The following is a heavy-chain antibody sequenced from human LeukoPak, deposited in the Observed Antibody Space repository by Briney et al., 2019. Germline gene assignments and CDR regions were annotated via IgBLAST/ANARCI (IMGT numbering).Heavy chain of an antibody. J-gene: IGHJ5*02. CDR3: ARVPATYVWGNWLDP. D-gene: IGHD2-2*01. CDR1: GGSIISSSYY. CDR2: VYYSGST. Sequence: SETLSLTCTVSGGSIISSSYYWGWIRQPPGKGLEWIGSVYYSGSTYYNPSLKSRVTISVDTSRDQFSLRLSSVTAADTAVYYCARVPATYVWGNWLDPWGQGTLVTVSS. V-gene: IGHV4-39*01.